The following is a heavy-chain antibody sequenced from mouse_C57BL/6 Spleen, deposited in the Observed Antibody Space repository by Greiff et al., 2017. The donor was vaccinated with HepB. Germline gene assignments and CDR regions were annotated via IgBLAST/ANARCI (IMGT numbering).Heavy chain of an antibody. D-gene: IGHD2-3*01. Sequence: EVKLLESGPGLVKPSQSLSLTCSVTGYSITSGYYWNWIRQFPGNKLEWMGYISYDGSNNYNPSLKNRISITRDTSKNQFFLKLNSVTTEDTATYYCARGEDGYYVPAYWGQGTLVTVSA. J-gene: IGHJ3*01. CDR2: ISYDGSN. CDR1: GYSITSGYY. CDR3: ARGEDGYYVPAY. V-gene: IGHV3-6*01.